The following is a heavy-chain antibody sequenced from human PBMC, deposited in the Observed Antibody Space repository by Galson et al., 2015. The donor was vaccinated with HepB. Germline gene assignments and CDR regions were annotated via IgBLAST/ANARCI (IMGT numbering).Heavy chain of an antibody. V-gene: IGHV1-2*05. CDR3: AREGRNNDLDY. CDR1: GYSFTDFY. J-gene: IGHJ4*02. D-gene: IGHD1/OR15-1a*01. Sequence: SVKVSCKASGYSFTDFYLHWVRQAPGQGLEWMGRINPNSGDTNYAQNFQGRVTMTRDTSISTAYMDLSRLRSDDTVVYYCAREGRNNDLDYWGQGTLVTVSS. CDR2: INPNSGDT.